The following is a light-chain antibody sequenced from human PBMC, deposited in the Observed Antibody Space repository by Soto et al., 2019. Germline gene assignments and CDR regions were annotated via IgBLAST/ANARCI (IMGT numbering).Light chain of an antibody. J-gene: IGLJ1*01. CDR1: SSDVGGYNF. Sequence: QSVLAQPASVSGSPGQSITISCTGSSSDVGGYNFVSWYQHHPGKAPKPILYEVTTRPSGVSSRFSGSKSGNTASLTISGLQADDEANSYCSSYTTSNTPYVFGPGTKVTVL. CDR3: SSYTTSNTPYV. V-gene: IGLV2-14*01. CDR2: EVT.